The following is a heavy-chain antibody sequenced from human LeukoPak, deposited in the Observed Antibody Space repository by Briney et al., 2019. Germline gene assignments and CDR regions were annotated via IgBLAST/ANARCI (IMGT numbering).Heavy chain of an antibody. V-gene: IGHV1-69*04. Sequence: AASVKVSWKASGGTFSSYAISWVRQAPGQGLEWMGRIIPIFGIANYAQKFQGRVTITADKSTSTAYMELSSLRSEDTAVYYCARERADSSDYYIFDYWSQGTLVTVSS. D-gene: IGHD3-22*01. J-gene: IGHJ4*02. CDR1: GGTFSSYA. CDR3: ARERADSSDYYIFDY. CDR2: IIPIFGIA.